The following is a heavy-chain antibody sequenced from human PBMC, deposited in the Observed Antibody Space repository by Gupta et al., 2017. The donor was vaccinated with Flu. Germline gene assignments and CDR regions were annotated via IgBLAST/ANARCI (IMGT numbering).Heavy chain of an antibody. Sequence: EVQLVESGGGLVEPGGSLRLSCAASGFTFSDSWMNWVRLAPGKGLEWLANINQDGSTKNYVDSLKGRFTVSRDNAKNSLYLQMDSLRAEYTAVYFCARNRGWEQFDYWGQGTLVTVSS. CDR3: ARNRGWEQFDY. CDR1: GFTFSDSW. J-gene: IGHJ4*02. CDR2: INQDGSTK. D-gene: IGHD5-24*01. V-gene: IGHV3-7*01.